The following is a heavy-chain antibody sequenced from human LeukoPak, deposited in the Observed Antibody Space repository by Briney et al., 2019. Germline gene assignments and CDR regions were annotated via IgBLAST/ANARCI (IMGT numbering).Heavy chain of an antibody. V-gene: IGHV1-24*01. CDR1: GYTLTELS. J-gene: IGHJ6*02. CDR2: FDPEDGKT. CDR3: ATGYLVTAGLMDV. D-gene: IGHD6-13*01. Sequence: ASLKVSCRVSGYTLTELSMFWVRQAHGKGLEWMGSFDPEDGKTVYAQKFQGRVTMTEDTSTDTAYMELSSLRSEDTAVYYCATGYLVTAGLMDVWGQGTTVTVSS.